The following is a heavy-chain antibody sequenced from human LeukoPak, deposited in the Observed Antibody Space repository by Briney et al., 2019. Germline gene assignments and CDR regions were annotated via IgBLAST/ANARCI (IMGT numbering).Heavy chain of an antibody. V-gene: IGHV3-23*01. J-gene: IGHJ4*02. CDR3: AKAPTMIVVVITHFAY. D-gene: IGHD3-22*01. Sequence: GGSLRLSCAASGFTFSSYAMCWVRQAPGKGLEWVSAISGSGGSTYYADSVKGRFTISRDNSKNTLYLQMNSLRAEDTAVYYCAKAPTMIVVVITHFAYWGQGTLVTVSS. CDR1: GFTFSSYA. CDR2: ISGSGGST.